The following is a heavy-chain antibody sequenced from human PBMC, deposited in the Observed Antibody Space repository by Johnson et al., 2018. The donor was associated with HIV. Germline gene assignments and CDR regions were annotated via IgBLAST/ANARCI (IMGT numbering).Heavy chain of an antibody. CDR3: ATSTVVTAFDI. V-gene: IGHV3-64*01. J-gene: IGHJ3*02. Sequence: VQLVESGGGLVQPGGSLRLSCAASGISFRSYDMHWVRQAPGKGLEYVSAISTNGESTYYVNSVKGRFTISRDNSKNTLYLQMGSLGAEDLAVYYCATSTVVTAFDIWGQGTLVTVSS. CDR1: GISFRSYD. CDR2: ISTNGEST. D-gene: IGHD4-23*01.